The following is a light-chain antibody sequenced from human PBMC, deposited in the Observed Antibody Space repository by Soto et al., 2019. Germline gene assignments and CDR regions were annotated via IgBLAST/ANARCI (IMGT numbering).Light chain of an antibody. Sequence: QSVLTQPPSASGSPGQSVTISCTGTSGDVGAYNFVSWYQQHPGKAPKFMIYEVSKRPSGVPDRFSGSKSGNTASLTVSGLQAEDEADYYCSSYAGGIKWVFGGGTKVTVL. CDR2: EVS. J-gene: IGLJ3*02. CDR3: SSYAGGIKWV. CDR1: SGDVGAYNF. V-gene: IGLV2-8*01.